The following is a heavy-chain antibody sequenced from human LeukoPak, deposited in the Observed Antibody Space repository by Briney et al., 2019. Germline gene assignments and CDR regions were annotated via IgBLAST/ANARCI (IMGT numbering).Heavy chain of an antibody. D-gene: IGHD3-22*01. CDR1: GYTFTSYG. J-gene: IGHJ5*02. V-gene: IGHV1-18*01. CDR2: ISAYNGNT. Sequence: ASVTVSCKASGYTFTSYGISWVRQAPGQGLEWMGWISAYNGNTNYAQKLQGRVTMTTDTSTSTAYMELRSLRSDDTAVYYCARDMDPHYYDSSGPQNWFDPWGQGTLVTVSS. CDR3: ARDMDPHYYDSSGPQNWFDP.